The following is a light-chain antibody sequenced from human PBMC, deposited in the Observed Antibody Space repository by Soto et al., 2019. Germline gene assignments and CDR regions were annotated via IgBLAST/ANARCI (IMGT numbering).Light chain of an antibody. Sequence: QSALTQPRSVSGSPGQSVTISCTGTSSDVGGYNYVSWYQQHPGKAPKLMIYDVNKRPSGVPARFSGSKSGNTASLAISGLQADDEADYYCCSFAGSYTYVFATGTKLTFL. CDR3: CSFAGSYTYV. J-gene: IGLJ1*01. V-gene: IGLV2-11*01. CDR2: DVN. CDR1: SSDVGGYNY.